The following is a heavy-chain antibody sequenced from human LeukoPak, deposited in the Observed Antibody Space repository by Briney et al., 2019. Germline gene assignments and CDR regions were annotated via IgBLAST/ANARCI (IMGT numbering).Heavy chain of an antibody. CDR1: GFTFRSFG. D-gene: IGHD4-11*01. Sequence: PGGSLRLSCAASGFTFRSFGMHCVRQAPGKVLQWVAFIGFDGNNKYYADSVKGRFTISRDNSKNTLYLQMNSLRDTAVAWCVCAKSRDYNDYHDAFDVWGQGTMVTVSS. CDR2: IGFDGNNK. CDR3: AKSRDYNDYHDAFDV. J-gene: IGHJ3*01. V-gene: IGHV3-30*02.